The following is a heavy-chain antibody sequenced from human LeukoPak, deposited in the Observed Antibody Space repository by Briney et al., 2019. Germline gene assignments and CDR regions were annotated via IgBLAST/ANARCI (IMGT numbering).Heavy chain of an antibody. CDR2: ISSGGHST. D-gene: IGHD1-7*01. CDR3: ARGRWNYPFDY. CDR1: GFTFSSYA. J-gene: IGHJ4*02. V-gene: IGHV3-23*01. Sequence: GGSLRLSCAASGFTFSSYAMSWVRQAPGEGLEWVSTISSGGHSTYYANSVKGRFTISRDNSKNTLYLQMNSLRAEDTAVYYCARGRWNYPFDYWGQGTLVTVSS.